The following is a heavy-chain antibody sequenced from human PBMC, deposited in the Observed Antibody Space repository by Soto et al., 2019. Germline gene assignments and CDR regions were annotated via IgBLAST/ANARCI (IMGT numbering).Heavy chain of an antibody. CDR2: IWFDGSKE. CDR3: ARAVPAAKGWFDS. J-gene: IGHJ5*01. Sequence: QVELVESGGGVVQTGGSLRLACAASGFTFSSYGMHWVRQAPGKGLEWVAVIWFDGSKEFYAASVEGRFTISRDNSKNMVYLEMNSPRDVDTAVYYCARAVPAAKGWFDSWGQGTLVTVSS. CDR1: GFTFSSYG. D-gene: IGHD2-2*01. V-gene: IGHV3-33*01.